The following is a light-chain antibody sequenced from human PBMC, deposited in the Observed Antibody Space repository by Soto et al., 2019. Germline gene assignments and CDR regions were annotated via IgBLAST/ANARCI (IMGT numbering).Light chain of an antibody. CDR2: AVS. V-gene: IGLV2-8*01. Sequence: QSALTQPPSASGSPGQSVTISCTGTSSDVGGYNSVSWYQQHPGKAPKLLIYAVSQRPSGVPDRFSGSKSGNSASLTVSGLQAEDGADYYGRSSGGSDSVLFGGGTTLTVL. CDR3: RSSGGSDSVL. J-gene: IGLJ2*01. CDR1: SSDVGGYNS.